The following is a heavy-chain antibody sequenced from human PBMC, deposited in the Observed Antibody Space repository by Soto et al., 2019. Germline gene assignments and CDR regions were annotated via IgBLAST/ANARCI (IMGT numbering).Heavy chain of an antibody. Sequence: EVQLVESGGGLVQPGRSLRLSCADSEFTFDHYAMHWVRHAPGKGLEWVSGISWNSGSIGYADSVKGRFTISRDNAKNSLYLQMNSLRAEDTALYYRAKAVSKDIVLMGNDFDIWGQGTMVTVSS. CDR2: ISWNSGSI. CDR3: AKAVSKDIVLMGNDFDI. D-gene: IGHD2-8*01. J-gene: IGHJ3*02. V-gene: IGHV3-9*01. CDR1: EFTFDHYA.